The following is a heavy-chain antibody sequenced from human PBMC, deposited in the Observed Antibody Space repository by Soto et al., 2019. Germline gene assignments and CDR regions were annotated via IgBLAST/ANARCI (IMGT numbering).Heavy chain of an antibody. CDR1: GGTFSSYA. CDR3: ARGGQWLGIDFDY. Sequence: ASVKVSCKASGGTFSSYAISWVRQAPGQGLEWMGGIIPIFGTANYAQKFQGRVTITADESTSTAYMELSSLRSEDTAVYYCARGGQWLGIDFDYWGQGTLVTVSS. V-gene: IGHV1-69*13. D-gene: IGHD6-19*01. J-gene: IGHJ4*02. CDR2: IIPIFGTA.